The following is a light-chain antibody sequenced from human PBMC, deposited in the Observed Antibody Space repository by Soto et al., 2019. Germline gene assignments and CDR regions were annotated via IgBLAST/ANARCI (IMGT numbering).Light chain of an antibody. CDR2: EVS. CDR3: SSYTSSSTLV. Sequence: QSFLAQPASVSGSPGQSITISCTGTSSDVGSYNYVSWYQQHPGKAPKLMICEVSNRPSGVSNRFSGSKSGNTASLTISGLQAEDEADYYCSSYTSSSTLVFGTGTKVTVL. CDR1: SSDVGSYNY. J-gene: IGLJ1*01. V-gene: IGLV2-14*01.